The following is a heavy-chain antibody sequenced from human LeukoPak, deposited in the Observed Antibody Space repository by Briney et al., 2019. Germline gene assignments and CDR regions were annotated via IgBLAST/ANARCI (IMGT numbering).Heavy chain of an antibody. CDR2: MNPNSGNT. V-gene: IGHV1-8*01. Sequence: RRASVKVSCKASGYTFTSYDINWVRQATGQGLEWMGWMNPNSGNTGYAQKFQGRVTMTRNTSISTAYMELSSLRSEDTAVYYCARGVSESYFRYYYYYMDVWGKGTTVTISS. J-gene: IGHJ6*03. D-gene: IGHD1-26*01. CDR1: GYTFTSYD. CDR3: ARGVSESYFRYYYYYMDV.